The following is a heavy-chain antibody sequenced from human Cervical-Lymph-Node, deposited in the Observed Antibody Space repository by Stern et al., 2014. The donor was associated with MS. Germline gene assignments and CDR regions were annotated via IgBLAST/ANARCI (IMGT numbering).Heavy chain of an antibody. J-gene: IGHJ4*02. CDR3: ARAFSDYHDSTPGY. V-gene: IGHV4-59*01. D-gene: IGHD3-22*01. CDR1: YDSISSYY. Sequence: QVQLQESGPGLVKPSETLSLTCTVSYDSISSYYWTWLRQPPGKGLEWIGNINYRRNPIYNPALKSLVTISVDPSKNQFSLKLTSVTAADTAVYYCARAFSDYHDSTPGYWGQGTLVTVSS. CDR2: INYRRNP.